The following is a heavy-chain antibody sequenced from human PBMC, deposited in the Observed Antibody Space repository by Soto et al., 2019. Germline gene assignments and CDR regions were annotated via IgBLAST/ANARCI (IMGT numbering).Heavy chain of an antibody. CDR3: ARATAVAGTAEPHGMDV. CDR2: IIPIFGTA. D-gene: IGHD6-19*01. V-gene: IGHV1-69*12. J-gene: IGHJ6*02. Sequence: QVQLVQSGAEVKKPGSSVKVSCKASGGTFSSYAISWVRQAPGQGLEWMGGIIPIFGTANYAQKFQGRVTITADESTSTAYMELSSLRSEDTAVYCCARATAVAGTAEPHGMDVWGQGTTVTVSS. CDR1: GGTFSSYA.